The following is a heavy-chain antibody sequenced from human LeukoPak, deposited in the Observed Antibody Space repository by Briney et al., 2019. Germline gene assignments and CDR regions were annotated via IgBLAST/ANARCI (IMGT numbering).Heavy chain of an antibody. J-gene: IGHJ3*02. Sequence: GGSLRLSCAASGFTFSSYEMNWVRQAPGKGLEWVSYISTSGSTIYYADSVKGRFTISRDNAKNSLYLQMNSLRAEDTAAYYCAGDHDWARAFDIWGQGTMVTVSS. CDR3: AGDHDWARAFDI. D-gene: IGHD3-9*01. CDR2: ISTSGSTI. V-gene: IGHV3-48*03. CDR1: GFTFSSYE.